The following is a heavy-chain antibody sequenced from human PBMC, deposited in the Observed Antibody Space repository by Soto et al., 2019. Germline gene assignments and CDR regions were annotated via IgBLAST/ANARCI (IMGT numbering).Heavy chain of an antibody. D-gene: IGHD5-12*01. CDR1: GFTFSSYG. Sequence: QVQLVESGGGVVQPGRSLRLSCAASGFTFSSYGMHWVRQAPGKGLEWVAVIWYDGSNKYYADSVKGRFTISRDNSKNTLYLQMNSLRAEDTAVYYCAREYSGYDFSPKFDYWGQGTLVTVSS. CDR2: IWYDGSNK. CDR3: AREYSGYDFSPKFDY. J-gene: IGHJ4*02. V-gene: IGHV3-33*01.